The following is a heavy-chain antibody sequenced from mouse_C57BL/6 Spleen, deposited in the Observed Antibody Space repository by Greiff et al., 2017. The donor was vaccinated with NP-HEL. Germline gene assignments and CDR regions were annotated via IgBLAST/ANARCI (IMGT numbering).Heavy chain of an antibody. V-gene: IGHV5-17*01. CDR1: GFTFSDYG. Sequence: DVKLVESGGGLVKPGGSLKLSCAASGFTFSDYGMHWVRQAPEKGLEWVAYISSGSSTIYYADTVKGRFTISRDNAKNTLFLQMTSLRSEDTAMYYCARQRWLRDWYFDVWGTGTTVTVSS. CDR3: ARQRWLRDWYFDV. D-gene: IGHD2-2*01. CDR2: ISSGSSTI. J-gene: IGHJ1*03.